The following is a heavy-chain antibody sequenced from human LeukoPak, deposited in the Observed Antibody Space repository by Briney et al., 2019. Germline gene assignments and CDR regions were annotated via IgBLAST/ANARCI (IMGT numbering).Heavy chain of an antibody. CDR3: ARAGISFWSGYSHDAFDI. J-gene: IGHJ3*02. V-gene: IGHV3-21*01. CDR1: GFTFSSYA. Sequence: GGSLRLSCAASGFTFSSYAMSWVRQAPGKGLEWVSSISSSSSYIYYADSVKGRFTISRDNAKNSLYLQMNSLRAEDTAVYYCARAGISFWSGYSHDAFDIWGQGTMVTVSS. D-gene: IGHD3-3*01. CDR2: ISSSSSYI.